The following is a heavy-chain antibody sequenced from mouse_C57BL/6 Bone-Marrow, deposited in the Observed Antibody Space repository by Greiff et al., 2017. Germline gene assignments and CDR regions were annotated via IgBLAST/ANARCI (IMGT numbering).Heavy chain of an antibody. V-gene: IGHV1-19*01. CDR2: INPYNGGT. CDR1: GYTFTDYY. J-gene: IGHJ2*01. CDR3: ARPYYYGSSSYFDY. D-gene: IGHD1-1*01. Sequence: EVQLKESGPVLVKPGASVKMSCKASGYTFTDYYMNWVKQSHGKSLEWIGVINPYNGGTSYNQKFKGKATMTVDKSSSTTYMELNSLTSEDTAVYYCARPYYYGSSSYFDYWGQGTTLTVSS.